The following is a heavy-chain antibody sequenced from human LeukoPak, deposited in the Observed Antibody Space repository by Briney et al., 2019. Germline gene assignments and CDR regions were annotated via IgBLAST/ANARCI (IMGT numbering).Heavy chain of an antibody. CDR1: GGSFSGYY. J-gene: IGHJ4*02. D-gene: IGHD1-7*01. CDR2: INHSGST. CDR3: ARAPYNWNYAFDY. Sequence: PSETLSLTCAVYGGSFSGYYWSWIRQPPGKGLEWIGEINHSGSTNYNPSLKSRVTISVDTSKNQFSLKLSSVTAADTAVYYCARAPYNWNYAFDYWGQGTLVTVSS. V-gene: IGHV4-34*01.